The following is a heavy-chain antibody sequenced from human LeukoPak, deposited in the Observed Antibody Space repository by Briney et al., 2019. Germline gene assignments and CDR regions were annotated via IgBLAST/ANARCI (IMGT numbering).Heavy chain of an antibody. D-gene: IGHD6-13*01. Sequence: PGGSLRLSCAVSGFTFSSYAMHWVRQAPGKGLEWVAVISYDGSNKYYADSVKGRFTISRDNSKNTLYLQMNSLRAEDTAVYYCARAPYSRHGWYFDLWGRGTLVTVSS. J-gene: IGHJ2*01. V-gene: IGHV3-30-3*01. CDR1: GFTFSSYA. CDR3: ARAPYSRHGWYFDL. CDR2: ISYDGSNK.